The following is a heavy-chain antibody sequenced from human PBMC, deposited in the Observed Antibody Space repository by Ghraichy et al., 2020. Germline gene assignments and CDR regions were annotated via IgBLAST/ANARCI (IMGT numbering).Heavy chain of an antibody. CDR1: GFTFSSYA. V-gene: IGHV3-30*01. CDR2: ISYDGSNK. J-gene: IGHJ6*02. D-gene: IGHD2-2*01. CDR3: ARDNCSSTSCYLVDYYYYGMDV. Sequence: GGSLRLSCAASGFTFSSYAMHWVRQAPGKGLEWVAVISYDGSNKYYADSVKGRFTISRDNSKTTLYLQMNSLRAEDTAVYYCARDNCSSTSCYLVDYYYYGMDVWGQGTTVTVSS.